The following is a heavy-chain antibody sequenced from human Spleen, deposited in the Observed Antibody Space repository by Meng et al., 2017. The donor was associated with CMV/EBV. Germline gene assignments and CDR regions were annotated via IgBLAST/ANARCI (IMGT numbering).Heavy chain of an antibody. J-gene: IGHJ4*02. V-gene: IGHV1-69*05. D-gene: IGHD2-21*02. Sequence: SVKVSCKASGGTFSSYAISWVRQAPGQGLEWMGGIIPIFGTANYAQKFQGRVTITTDESTSTAYMELSNLRSEDTAVYYYVTDDLCSGGDCSVGYWGQGTLVTVSS. CDR1: GGTFSSYA. CDR2: IIPIFGTA. CDR3: VTDDLCSGGDCSVGY.